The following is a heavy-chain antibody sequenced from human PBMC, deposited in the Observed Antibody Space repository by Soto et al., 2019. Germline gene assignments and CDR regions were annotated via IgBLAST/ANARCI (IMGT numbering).Heavy chain of an antibody. CDR3: ARLGFWYNGGRSDAFDF. Sequence: SETLSLTCTVSGGSISSYYWSWIRQPPGKGLEWIGSIYYSGSTYYNPSLKSRVTISVDTSKNQFSLKLSSVTAAETAVYYCARLGFWYNGGRSDAFDFWAQGTLVTVSS. J-gene: IGHJ3*01. D-gene: IGHD6-25*01. CDR2: IYYSGST. V-gene: IGHV4-59*05. CDR1: GGSISSYY.